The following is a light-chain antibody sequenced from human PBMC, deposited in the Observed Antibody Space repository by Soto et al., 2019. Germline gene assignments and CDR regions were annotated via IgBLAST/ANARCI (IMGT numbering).Light chain of an antibody. CDR3: VLYMGSGISV. Sequence: QTEVTQEPSFSVSPGGTVTLTCGLSSGSVSTSYYPSWYQQTPGQAPRTLIYNTNTRSSGVPGRFSGSILGNKAALTIAGAQADDESDYYCVLYMGSGISVFGGGTKLTVL. V-gene: IGLV8-61*01. J-gene: IGLJ3*02. CDR2: NTN. CDR1: SGSVSTSYY.